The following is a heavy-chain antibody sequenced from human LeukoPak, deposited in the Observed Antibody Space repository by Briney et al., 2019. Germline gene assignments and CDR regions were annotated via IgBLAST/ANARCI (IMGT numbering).Heavy chain of an antibody. CDR2: IKRDGSEK. V-gene: IGHV3-7*01. CDR1: GFTFSSYW. Sequence: GGSVRLSCAASGFTFSSYWMSWVRQAPGKGLEWVANIKRDGSEKYYVDSVKGRFTISRDNAKNSLYLQMNSLRAEDTAVYYCARPSVLLWFGEAPGYFDYWGQGTLVTVSS. J-gene: IGHJ4*02. D-gene: IGHD3-10*01. CDR3: ARPSVLLWFGEAPGYFDY.